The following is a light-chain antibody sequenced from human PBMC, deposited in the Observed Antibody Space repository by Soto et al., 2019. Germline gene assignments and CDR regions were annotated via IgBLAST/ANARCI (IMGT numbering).Light chain of an antibody. V-gene: IGLV2-14*01. CDR1: SSDVGGYNY. Sequence: QSALTQPASVSGSPGQSITISCTGTSSDVGGYNYVSWYQQHPGKAPKLMIYGVSNRPSGVSNRFSGSKSGNTASLTISGLQAEDEADYYCSPYTSSSTFYVLGNGTKVTV. CDR3: SPYTSSSTFYV. J-gene: IGLJ1*01. CDR2: GVS.